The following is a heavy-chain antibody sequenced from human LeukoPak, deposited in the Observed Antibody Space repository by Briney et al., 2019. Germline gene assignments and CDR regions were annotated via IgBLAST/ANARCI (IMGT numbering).Heavy chain of an antibody. V-gene: IGHV4-59*08. D-gene: IGHD3-10*01. CDR2: IYYSGST. CDR3: ARLMVRTGDY. J-gene: IGHJ4*02. Sequence: SETLSLTCTVSGGSISSYYWSWIRQPPGKGLEGIGYIYYSGSTNYNPSLKSRVTISVDTSKNQCSLKLSSVTAADTAVYYCARLMVRTGDYWGQGTLVTVSS. CDR1: GGSISSYY.